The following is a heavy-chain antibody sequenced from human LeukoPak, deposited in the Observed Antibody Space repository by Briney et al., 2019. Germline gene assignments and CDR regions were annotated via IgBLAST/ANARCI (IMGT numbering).Heavy chain of an antibody. D-gene: IGHD3-9*01. V-gene: IGHV4-59*01. J-gene: IGHJ4*02. Sequence: SETLSLTCTVSGGSISSYYWSWIRQPSGKGLEWIGYIYYSGSTNYNPSLKSRVTISVDTSKNQFSLKLSSVTAADTAVYYCARSDYDILTGYYSGIDYWGQGTLVTVSS. CDR2: IYYSGST. CDR3: ARSDYDILTGYYSGIDY. CDR1: GGSISSYY.